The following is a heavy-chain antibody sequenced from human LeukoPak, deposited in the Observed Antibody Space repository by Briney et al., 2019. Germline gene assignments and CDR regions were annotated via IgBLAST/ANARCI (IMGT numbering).Heavy chain of an antibody. CDR2: ISSSGSTI. CDR3: ARGDILTGCSDY. CDR1: GFTFSSYS. V-gene: IGHV3-48*01. Sequence: GGSLRLSCAASGFTFSSYSMNWVRQAPGKGLEWVSYISSSGSTIYYADSVKGRFTISRDNAKNSLYLQMNSLRAEDTAVYYCARGDILTGCSDYWGQGTLVTVSS. J-gene: IGHJ4*02. D-gene: IGHD3-9*01.